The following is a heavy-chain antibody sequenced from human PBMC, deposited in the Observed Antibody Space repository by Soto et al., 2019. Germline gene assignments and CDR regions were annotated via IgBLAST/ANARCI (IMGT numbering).Heavy chain of an antibody. Sequence: QVQLQESGPGLVKPSETLSLTCTVSGGSISSYYWSWIRQPPGKGLEWIGYIYYSGSTNYNPSLTSRVPISVDTSKNQFSLKLSSVTAADTAVYSCAGLWFGELSFQHWGQGTLVTVSS. V-gene: IGHV4-59*01. CDR2: IYYSGST. CDR1: GGSISSYY. CDR3: AGLWFGELSFQH. D-gene: IGHD3-10*01. J-gene: IGHJ1*01.